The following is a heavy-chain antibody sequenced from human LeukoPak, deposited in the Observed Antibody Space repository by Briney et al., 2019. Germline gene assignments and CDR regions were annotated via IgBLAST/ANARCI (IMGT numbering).Heavy chain of an antibody. V-gene: IGHV3-23*01. CDR1: GFTLSNSA. Sequence: GGSLRLSCAASGFTLSNSAMSWVRQAPGKGLEWVLGISASGENTYYADSVKGRFTISRDNSKNTLYLQMNSLRAEDTAVYYCAKVGVMITFGGVFDAFDIWGQGTMVTVSS. J-gene: IGHJ3*02. CDR2: ISASGENT. D-gene: IGHD3-16*01. CDR3: AKVGVMITFGGVFDAFDI.